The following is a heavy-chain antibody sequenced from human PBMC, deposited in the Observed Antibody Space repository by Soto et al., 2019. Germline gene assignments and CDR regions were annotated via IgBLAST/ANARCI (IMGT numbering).Heavy chain of an antibody. V-gene: IGHV4-59*08. J-gene: IGHJ6*03. CDR3: ARLVLGSLDIVVVPAANNGGNYYYYMDV. CDR1: GGSISSYY. Sequence: SETLSLTCTVSGGSISSYYWSWIRQPPGKGLEWIGYIYYSGSTNYNPSLKSRVTISVDTSKNQFSLKLSSVTAADTAVYYCARLVLGSLDIVVVPAANNGGNYYYYMDVWGKGTTVTVSS. CDR2: IYYSGST. D-gene: IGHD2-2*03.